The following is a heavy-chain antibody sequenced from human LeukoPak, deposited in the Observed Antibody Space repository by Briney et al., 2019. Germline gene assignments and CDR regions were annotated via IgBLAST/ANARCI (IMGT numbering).Heavy chain of an antibody. J-gene: IGHJ5*02. CDR3: AGGELSPGVTYNWFDP. CDR1: GGTFSSYA. Sequence: LVKVSCKASGGTFSSYAISWVRQAPGQGLEWMGRIIPIFGTANYAQKFQGRVTITTDESTSTAYMELSSLRSEDTAVYYCAGGELSPGVTYNWFDPWGQGTLVTVSS. D-gene: IGHD2-21*02. CDR2: IIPIFGTA. V-gene: IGHV1-69*05.